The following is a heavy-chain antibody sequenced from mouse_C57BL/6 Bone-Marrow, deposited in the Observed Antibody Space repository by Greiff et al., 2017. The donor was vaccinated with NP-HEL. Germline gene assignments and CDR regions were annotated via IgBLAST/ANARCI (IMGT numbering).Heavy chain of an antibody. CDR2: FHPYYDDT. D-gene: IGHD2-1*01. CDR1: GYTFTTYP. J-gene: IGHJ2*01. CDR3: ARWGNYWYYFDY. V-gene: IGHV1-47*01. Sequence: QVQLQQSGAELVKPGASVKMSCKASGYTFTTYPIEWVKQNPGKSLEWIGNFHPYYDDTEYNEKFNNKATLTVEKSSSTVYLELSRLTSDDSSVYYCARWGNYWYYFDYWGQGTTLTVTS.